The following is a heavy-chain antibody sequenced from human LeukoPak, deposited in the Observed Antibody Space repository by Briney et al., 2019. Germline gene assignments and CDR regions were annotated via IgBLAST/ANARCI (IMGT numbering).Heavy chain of an antibody. CDR2: INDDVSST. Sequence: GGSLRLSCAASGFTFSGHWMHWVRQAPGKGLVWVSHINDDVSSTTYADSVKGRFTISRDNAKNTVYLQMNSLRAEDTAVYYCVRGHSSTWELDYWGQGTLVTVSP. CDR1: GFTFSGHW. V-gene: IGHV3-74*01. J-gene: IGHJ4*02. D-gene: IGHD6-19*01. CDR3: VRGHSSTWELDY.